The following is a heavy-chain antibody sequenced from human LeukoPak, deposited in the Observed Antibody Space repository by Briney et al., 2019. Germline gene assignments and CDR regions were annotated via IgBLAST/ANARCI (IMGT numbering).Heavy chain of an antibody. D-gene: IGHD5-24*01. Sequence: SETLSLTCTVSGGSISSYYWSWIRQPPGKGLEWIGYIYYSGSTNYNPSLKSRVTISVDTSKNQFSLELSSVTAADTAVYYCARAGSRWLQEDYWGQGTLVTVSS. J-gene: IGHJ4*02. CDR1: GGSISSYY. CDR2: IYYSGST. CDR3: ARAGSRWLQEDY. V-gene: IGHV4-59*01.